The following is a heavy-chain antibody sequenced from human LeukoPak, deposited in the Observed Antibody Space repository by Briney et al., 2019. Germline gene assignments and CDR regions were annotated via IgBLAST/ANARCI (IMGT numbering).Heavy chain of an antibody. J-gene: IGHJ4*02. Sequence: LETLSLTCTVSGGSISSNYWSWIRQPAGKGLEWIGRIYFSGSTNYNPSLKSRVTMSLDTSKNQFSLKMRSMTAADTAVYYCARDEGSGSYAWDYWGQGTLVTVSS. CDR3: ARDEGSGSYAWDY. V-gene: IGHV4-4*07. CDR2: IYFSGST. D-gene: IGHD1-26*01. CDR1: GGSISSNY.